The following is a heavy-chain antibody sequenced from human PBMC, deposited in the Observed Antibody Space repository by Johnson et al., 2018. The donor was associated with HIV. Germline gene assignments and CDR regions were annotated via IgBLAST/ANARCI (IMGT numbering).Heavy chain of an antibody. D-gene: IGHD1-14*01. V-gene: IGHV3-30-3*01. CDR2: ISYDGSNK. CDR3: ARDAHRTDDAFDI. Sequence: QVQLVESGGGVVQPGRSLRLSCAASGFTFSSYAMHWVRQAPGKGLEWVAVISYDGSNKYYSDSVKGRFTISRDNAKNSLYLQMNSLRAEDTAVYYCARDAHRTDDAFDIWGQGTMVTVSS. J-gene: IGHJ3*02. CDR1: GFTFSSYA.